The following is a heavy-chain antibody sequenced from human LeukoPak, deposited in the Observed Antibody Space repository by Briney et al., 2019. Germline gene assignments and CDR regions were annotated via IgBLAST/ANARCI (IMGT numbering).Heavy chain of an antibody. CDR3: ARSGYSYGPLHY. CDR1: GGSFSGYY. D-gene: IGHD5-18*01. V-gene: IGHV4-34*01. CDR2: INHSGST. Sequence: SETLSLTCAVYGGSFSGYYWSWIRQPPGKGLEWIGEINHSGSTNYNPSLKSRVTISVDTSKSQFSLKLSSVTAADTAVYYCARSGYSYGPLHYWGQGTLVTVSS. J-gene: IGHJ4*02.